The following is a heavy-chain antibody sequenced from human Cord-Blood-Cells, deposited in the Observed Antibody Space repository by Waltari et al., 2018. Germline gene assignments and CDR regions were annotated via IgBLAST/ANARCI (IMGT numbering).Heavy chain of an antibody. J-gene: IGHJ3*02. CDR3: ARVQPNSSSWYGGAFDI. V-gene: IGHV4-34*01. Sequence: QVQLQQWGAGLLKPSETLSLTCAVYGGSFSGYYWSWLRQPPGKGLEWIGEINHSGSTNYNPSLKSRVTISVDTSKNKFSLKLSSVTAADTAVYYCARVQPNSSSWYGGAFDIWGQGTMVTVSS. D-gene: IGHD6-13*01. CDR2: INHSGST. CDR1: GGSFSGYY.